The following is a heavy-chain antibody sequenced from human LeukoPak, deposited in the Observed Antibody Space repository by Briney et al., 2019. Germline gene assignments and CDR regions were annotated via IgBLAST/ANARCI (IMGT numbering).Heavy chain of an antibody. V-gene: IGHV4-61*02. D-gene: IGHD5-18*01. CDR1: GGTISSGSFY. CDR2: IYPSGST. Sequence: SETLSLTCTVSGGTISSGSFYWSWIRQPAGKGLEWIGRIYPSGSTNYNPSLKSRVTISVDTSKNQFSLKLSSVTAADTAVYYCAKSSYSIFDYWGQGTLVTVSS. CDR3: AKSSYSIFDY. J-gene: IGHJ4*02.